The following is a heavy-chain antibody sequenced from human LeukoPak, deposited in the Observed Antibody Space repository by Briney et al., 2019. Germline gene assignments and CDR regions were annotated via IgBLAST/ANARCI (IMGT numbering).Heavy chain of an antibody. CDR1: GGSISTYY. CDR2: IYYSGIT. D-gene: IGHD1-26*01. CDR3: ARWEASRVAFDI. Sequence: PSETLSLTCTVSGGSISTYYWSWIRPPPGRGLGWIGYIYYSGITDYSPSLKSRVTISIDTSKKQFSLKLSSVTAADTAVYYCARWEASRVAFDIWGQGTLVTVSS. J-gene: IGHJ3*02. V-gene: IGHV4-59*01.